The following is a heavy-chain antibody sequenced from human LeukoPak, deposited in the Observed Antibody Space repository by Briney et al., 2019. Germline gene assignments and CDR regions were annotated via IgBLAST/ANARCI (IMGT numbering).Heavy chain of an antibody. CDR1: GGSFSDYY. D-gene: IGHD1-26*01. CDR3: ARKVGATTYPDWFDP. CDR2: INHSGST. J-gene: IGHJ5*02. Sequence: SETLSLTCAVYGGSFSDYYRSWIRQPPGRGLEWIGEINHSGSTNYNPSLKSRLTISVDTSKKQFSLKLSSVTAADTAVYYCARKVGATTYPDWFDPWGQGTLVTVSS. V-gene: IGHV4-34*01.